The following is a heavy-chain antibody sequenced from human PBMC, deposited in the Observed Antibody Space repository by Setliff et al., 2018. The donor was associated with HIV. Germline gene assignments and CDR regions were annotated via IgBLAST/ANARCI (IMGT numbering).Heavy chain of an antibody. CDR1: GGTFSSYG. J-gene: IGHJ3*02. D-gene: IGHD3-16*01. CDR2: IIPMFGTG. Sequence: ASVKVSCKASGGTFSSYGISWVRQAPGQGLEWMGGIIPMFGTGFYAQKFRDRVTITTDENRSTAYMELSSLRSEDTAVYYCASTWGLDQPDAFDIWGQGTMVTVTS. V-gene: IGHV1-69*05. CDR3: ASTWGLDQPDAFDI.